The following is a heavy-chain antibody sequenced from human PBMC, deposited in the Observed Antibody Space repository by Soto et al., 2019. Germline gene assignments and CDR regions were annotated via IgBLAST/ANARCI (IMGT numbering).Heavy chain of an antibody. V-gene: IGHV4-30-4*01. CDR2: IYDSGST. CDR1: GGSISGGVGGLYY. Sequence: SETLSLTCPVSGGSISGGVGGLYYWSWIRQPPGKGLEWIGYIYDSGSTYYNPSLKSRVTISVDTSKNQFSLRLSSVTAADTAVYYCAREVIPLTTDWYFDLWGRGTLVTVSS. J-gene: IGHJ2*01. CDR3: AREVIPLTTDWYFDL. D-gene: IGHD4-17*01.